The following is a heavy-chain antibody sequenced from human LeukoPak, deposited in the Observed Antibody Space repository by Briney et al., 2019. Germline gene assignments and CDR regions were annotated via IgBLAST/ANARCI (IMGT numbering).Heavy chain of an antibody. J-gene: IGHJ6*03. CDR3: AKARYSSSFSYMDV. V-gene: IGHV3-23*01. Sequence: GGSLRLSCAASGFTFSIYGMNWVRQAPGKGLEWVSGIGDSGNSTKYEDSVKGRFTISRDSSKNTLYLQMNSLRAEDTAVYYCAKARYSSSFSYMDVWGKGTTVTVSS. D-gene: IGHD6-6*01. CDR1: GFTFSIYG. CDR2: IGDSGNST.